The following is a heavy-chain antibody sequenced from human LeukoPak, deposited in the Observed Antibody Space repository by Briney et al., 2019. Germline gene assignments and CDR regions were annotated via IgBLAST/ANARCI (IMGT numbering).Heavy chain of an antibody. V-gene: IGHV3-23*01. J-gene: IGHJ5*02. CDR3: AKHTNDWFDP. D-gene: IGHD2-2*01. CDR2: ISDSGGST. CDR1: GFTFDDYG. Sequence: PGGSLRLSCAASGFTFDDYGMSWVRRAPGKGLEWVSTISDSGGSTYYADSVKGRFTISRDNSKNTMYLQMNSLRADDTAVYYCAKHTNDWFDPWGQGTLVTVSS.